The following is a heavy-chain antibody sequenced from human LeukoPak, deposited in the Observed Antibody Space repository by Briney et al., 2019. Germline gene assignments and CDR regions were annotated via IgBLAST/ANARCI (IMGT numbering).Heavy chain of an antibody. Sequence: GGSLRLSCAASGFTFSSYSMNWVRQAPGKGLEWVSSISSSSRYIYYADSVKGRFTISRDNAKNSLYLQMNSLRAEDTAVYYCARVQSRYYYYYMDVWGKGTTVTVSS. J-gene: IGHJ6*03. CDR1: GFTFSSYS. CDR3: ARVQSRYYYYYMDV. D-gene: IGHD5-24*01. CDR2: ISSSSRYI. V-gene: IGHV3-21*01.